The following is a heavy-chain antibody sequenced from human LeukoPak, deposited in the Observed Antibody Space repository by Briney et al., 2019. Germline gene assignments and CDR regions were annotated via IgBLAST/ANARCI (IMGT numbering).Heavy chain of an antibody. Sequence: SETLSLTCTVSGGSISSSSYYWSWIRQPAGKGLEWIGRIYTSGSTNYNPSLKSRVTISVDTSKNQFSLKLSSVTAADTAVYYCARGHSSSWYDHYYMDVWGKGTTVTVSS. CDR2: IYTSGST. CDR3: ARGHSSSWYDHYYMDV. J-gene: IGHJ6*03. V-gene: IGHV4-61*02. D-gene: IGHD6-13*01. CDR1: GGSISSSSYY.